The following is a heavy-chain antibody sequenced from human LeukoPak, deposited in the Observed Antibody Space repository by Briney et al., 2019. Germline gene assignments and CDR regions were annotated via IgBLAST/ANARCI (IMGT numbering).Heavy chain of an antibody. D-gene: IGHD3-22*01. Sequence: GGSLRLSCAASGSTFSSYAMSWVRQAPGKGLEWVSAISGSGGSTYYADSVKGRFTISRDNSKNTLYLQMNSPRAEDTAVYYCAKAPYYYDSSGPLDYWGQGTLVTVSS. V-gene: IGHV3-23*01. J-gene: IGHJ4*02. CDR2: ISGSGGST. CDR3: AKAPYYYDSSGPLDY. CDR1: GSTFSSYA.